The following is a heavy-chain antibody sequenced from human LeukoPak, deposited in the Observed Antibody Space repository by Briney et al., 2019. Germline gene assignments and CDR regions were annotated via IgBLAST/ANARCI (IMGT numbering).Heavy chain of an antibody. D-gene: IGHD3-10*01. J-gene: IGHJ6*03. CDR2: IYYSGST. CDR3: ARVLEYYYGSGSRLEYYYYMDV. Sequence: SETLSLTCTVSGGSISSSSYYWGWIRQPPGKGLEWIGSIYYSGSTYYNPSLKSRVTISVDTSKNQFSLKLSSVTAADTAVYYCARVLEYYYGSGSRLEYYYYMDVWGKGTTVTISS. CDR1: GGSISSSSYY. V-gene: IGHV4-39*07.